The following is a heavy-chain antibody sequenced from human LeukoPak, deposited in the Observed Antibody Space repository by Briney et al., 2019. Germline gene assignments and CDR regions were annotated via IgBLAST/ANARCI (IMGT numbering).Heavy chain of an antibody. CDR1: GGSISSSSYY. CDR3: ARRSIVGATSAGNAFDI. Sequence: SEALSLTCTVSGGSISSSSYYWGWIRQPPGKGLEWIGRIYYSGRTYYNPSLKSRVTISVDTSKNQFSLKLSSVTAADTAVYYCARRSIVGATSAGNAFDIWGQGTMVTVSS. J-gene: IGHJ3*02. CDR2: IYYSGRT. V-gene: IGHV4-39*01. D-gene: IGHD1-26*01.